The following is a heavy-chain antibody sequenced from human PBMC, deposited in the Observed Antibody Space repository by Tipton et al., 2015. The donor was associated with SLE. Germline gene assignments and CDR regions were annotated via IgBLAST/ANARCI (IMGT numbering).Heavy chain of an antibody. CDR1: GYTFSNYG. CDR3: ARGLLYFDWVFDY. CDR2: ISPYSGTT. J-gene: IGHJ4*02. Sequence: QVQLVQSGPEVKKPGASVKVSCKSSGYTFSNYGISWVRQAPGRGLEWMGWISPYSGTTNYAQNLRGRVTMTTDTSTTTAYMELRSLRSDDTAVYYCARGLLYFDWVFDYWGQGTLVTVSS. D-gene: IGHD3-9*01. V-gene: IGHV1-18*01.